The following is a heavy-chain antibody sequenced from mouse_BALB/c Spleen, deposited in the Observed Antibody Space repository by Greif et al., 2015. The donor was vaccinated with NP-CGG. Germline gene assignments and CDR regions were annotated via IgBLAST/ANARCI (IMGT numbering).Heavy chain of an antibody. D-gene: IGHD4-1*01. J-gene: IGHJ4*01. Sequence: QVQLKQSGPELVKPGASVKISCKASGYTFTDYYINWVKQKPGQGLEWIGWIYPGSGNTKYSEKFKGKATLTVDTSSSTAYMQFSSLTSEDTAVYFRARRTGTEAMDYWGQGTSVTVSS. CDR1: GYTFTDYY. V-gene: IGHV1-84*02. CDR2: IYPGSGNT. CDR3: ARRTGTEAMDY.